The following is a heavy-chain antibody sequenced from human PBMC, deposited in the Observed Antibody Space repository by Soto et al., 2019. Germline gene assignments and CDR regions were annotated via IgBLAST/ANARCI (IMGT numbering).Heavy chain of an antibody. V-gene: IGHV3-30-3*01. D-gene: IGHD5-12*01. Sequence: PGGSLRLSCAASGFTFSSYAMHWVRQAPGKGLEWVAVISYDGSNKYYADSVKGRFTISRDNSKNTLYLQMNSLRAEDTAVYYCFCVRYSGYDVTFDYWGQGTLVTVSS. CDR2: ISYDGSNK. CDR3: FCVRYSGYDVTFDY. J-gene: IGHJ4*02. CDR1: GFTFSSYA.